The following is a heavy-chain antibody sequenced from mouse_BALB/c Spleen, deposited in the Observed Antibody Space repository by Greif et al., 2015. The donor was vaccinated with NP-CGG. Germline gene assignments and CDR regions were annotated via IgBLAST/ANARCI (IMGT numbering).Heavy chain of an antibody. V-gene: IGHV2-9*02. CDR3: ARDEGMISYAMDY. D-gene: IGHD2-4*01. CDR2: IWAGGST. J-gene: IGHJ4*01. CDR1: GFSLTSYG. Sequence: VKLVESGPGLVAPSQSLSITCTVSGFSLTSYGVHWVRQPPGKGLEWLGVIWAGGSTNYNSALMSRLSISKDNSKSQVFLKMNSLQTDDTAMYYCARDEGMISYAMDYWGQGTSVTVSS.